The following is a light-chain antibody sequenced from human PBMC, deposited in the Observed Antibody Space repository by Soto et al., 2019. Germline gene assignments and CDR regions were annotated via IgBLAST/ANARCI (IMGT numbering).Light chain of an antibody. CDR2: RNN. V-gene: IGLV1-47*01. CDR1: SSNIGSNY. CDR3: GGWDDSLSGPV. Sequence: QSVLTQPPSASGTPGQRVNISCSGSSSNIGSNYVYWYRQFPGTAPKLLIQRNNQRPSGVPARFSGSKSGTLASLAISGLRSEDEADSYCGGWDDSLSGPVFGGGTQLTVL. J-gene: IGLJ2*01.